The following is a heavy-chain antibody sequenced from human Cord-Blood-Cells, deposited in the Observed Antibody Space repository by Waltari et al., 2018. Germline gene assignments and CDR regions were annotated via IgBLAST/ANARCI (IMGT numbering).Heavy chain of an antibody. J-gene: IGHJ4*02. CDR2: ISYDGSNK. Sequence: QVQLVESGGGVVQPGRSLRLSCAASGFTFSSYAMHWVRQAPGKGLEWVAVISYDGSNKYYADSVKGRFTISRDNSKNTLYLQMNSLGAEDTAVYYCARGDGDLDYWGQGTLVTVSS. CDR1: GFTFSSYA. V-gene: IGHV3-30*04. D-gene: IGHD7-27*01. CDR3: ARGDGDLDY.